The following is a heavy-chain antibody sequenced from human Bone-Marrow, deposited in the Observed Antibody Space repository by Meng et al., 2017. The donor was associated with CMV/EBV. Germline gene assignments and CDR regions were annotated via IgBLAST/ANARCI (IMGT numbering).Heavy chain of an antibody. V-gene: IGHV3-30*02. Sequence: GESLKISCAASGFTFSSYGMHWVRQAPGKGLEWVAFIRYDGSNKYYADSVKGRFTISRDNAKNSLYLQMNSLRAEDTAVYYCARDDYDILTGYGYWGQGTLVTVSS. CDR1: GFTFSSYG. D-gene: IGHD3-9*01. J-gene: IGHJ4*02. CDR3: ARDDYDILTGYGY. CDR2: IRYDGSNK.